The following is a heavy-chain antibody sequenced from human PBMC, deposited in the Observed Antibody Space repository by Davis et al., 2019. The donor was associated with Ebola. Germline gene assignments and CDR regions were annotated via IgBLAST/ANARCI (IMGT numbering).Heavy chain of an antibody. CDR1: GFTVSSNY. CDR3: AIANRGPVADTGDY. J-gene: IGHJ4*02. Sequence: GGSLRLSCAASGFTVSSNYMIWVRQAPGKGLEWLPVISFDGHTKYYADSLKGRFTISRDDSRSTLYLQMNSLRAEDTAVYYCAIANRGPVADTGDYWGQGTLVTVSS. CDR2: ISFDGHTK. D-gene: IGHD6-19*01. V-gene: IGHV3-30-3*01.